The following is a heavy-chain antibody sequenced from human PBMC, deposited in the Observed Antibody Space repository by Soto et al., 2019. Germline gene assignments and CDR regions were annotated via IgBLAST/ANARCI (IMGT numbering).Heavy chain of an antibody. CDR1: GGSFSGYY. CDR3: ARERPYDFWSGYPYYYYYGMDV. Sequence: SETLCLTCAVYGGSFSGYYWSWIRQPPGKGLEWIGEINHSGSTNYNPSLKSRVTISVDTSKNQFSLKLSSVTAADTAVYYCARERPYDFWSGYPYYYYYGMDVWCQGTTVT. V-gene: IGHV4-34*01. CDR2: INHSGST. J-gene: IGHJ6*02. D-gene: IGHD3-3*01.